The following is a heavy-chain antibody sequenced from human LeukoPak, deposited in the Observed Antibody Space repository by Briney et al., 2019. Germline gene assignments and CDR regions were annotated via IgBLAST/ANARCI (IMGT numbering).Heavy chain of an antibody. Sequence: GGSLRLSCAASGFTFSSYGMHWVRQAPGKGLEWVAVISYDGSNKYYADSVKGRFTISRDNSKNTLYLQMNSLRAEDTAVYYCRSPSDYWGQGTLVTVSS. J-gene: IGHJ4*02. V-gene: IGHV3-30*03. CDR2: ISYDGSNK. CDR3: RSPSDY. CDR1: GFTFSSYG.